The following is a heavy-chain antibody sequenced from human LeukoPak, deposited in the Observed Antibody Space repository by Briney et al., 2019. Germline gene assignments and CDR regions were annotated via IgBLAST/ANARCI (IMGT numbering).Heavy chain of an antibody. J-gene: IGHJ4*02. V-gene: IGHV4-39*01. CDR3: ARHRIGYYGSGRYYPFDY. Sequence: SETLSLTCTVSGGSISSSSYYWGWIRQPPGKGLEWIGSIYYSGSTYYNPSLKSRVTISVDTSKNQFSLKLSSVTAADTAVYYCARHRIGYYGSGRYYPFDYWGQGTLVTVSS. CDR2: IYYSGST. CDR1: GGSISSSSYY. D-gene: IGHD3-10*01.